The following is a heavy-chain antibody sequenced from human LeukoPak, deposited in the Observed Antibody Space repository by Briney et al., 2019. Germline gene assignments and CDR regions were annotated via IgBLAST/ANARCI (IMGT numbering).Heavy chain of an antibody. D-gene: IGHD6-13*01. J-gene: IGHJ4*02. V-gene: IGHV3-33*01. CDR2: IWYDGSNK. CDR3: TRIPSSTSSWYYFDY. Sequence: GRSLRLSCAVSGFTFSSYGMNWVRRAPGKGLEWVAVIWYDGSNKYYADSVKGRFTISRDNSKNTLYLQMNSLRAEDTAVYYCTRIPSSTSSWYYFDYWGQGTLVTVSS. CDR1: GFTFSSYG.